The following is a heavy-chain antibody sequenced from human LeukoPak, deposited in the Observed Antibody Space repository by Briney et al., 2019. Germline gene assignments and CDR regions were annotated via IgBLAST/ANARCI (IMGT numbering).Heavy chain of an antibody. CDR2: ISYDGSNK. D-gene: IGHD5-12*01. Sequence: QPGRSLRLSCAASGFTFSSYAMHWVRQAPGKGLEWVAVISYDGSNKYYADSVKGRFTISRDNSKNTLYLQMNSLRAEDTAVYYCAIVATSNYFDYWGQGTLVNVSS. CDR1: GFTFSSYA. CDR3: AIVATSNYFDY. J-gene: IGHJ4*02. V-gene: IGHV3-30-3*01.